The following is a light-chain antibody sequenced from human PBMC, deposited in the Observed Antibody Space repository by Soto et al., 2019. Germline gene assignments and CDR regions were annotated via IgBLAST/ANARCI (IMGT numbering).Light chain of an antibody. CDR2: KAS. CDR3: QHYNCYSGA. CDR1: QTISSW. Sequence: IQLPKSPSPLSGSVGDRVTIPCRASQTISSWLAWYQQKPGKAPKLLNYKASTLKSGVPSRFSGSGSGTEFTLTIISLHPYDIATYYCQHYNCYSGAFGQGTKVDI. V-gene: IGKV1-5*03. J-gene: IGKJ1*01.